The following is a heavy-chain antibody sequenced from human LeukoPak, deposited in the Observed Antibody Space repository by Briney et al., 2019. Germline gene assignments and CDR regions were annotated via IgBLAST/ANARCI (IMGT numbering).Heavy chain of an antibody. CDR3: ATSVYGDSN. Sequence: GGSLRLSCAASGFTFSSYAMHWVRQAPGKGLEWVAVISYDGSNKYYADSVKGRFTISRDNSKNTLYLQMNSLRAEDTAVYYCATSVYGDSNWGQGTLVTVSS. CDR1: GFTFSSYA. V-gene: IGHV3-30-3*01. D-gene: IGHD4-17*01. J-gene: IGHJ4*02. CDR2: ISYDGSNK.